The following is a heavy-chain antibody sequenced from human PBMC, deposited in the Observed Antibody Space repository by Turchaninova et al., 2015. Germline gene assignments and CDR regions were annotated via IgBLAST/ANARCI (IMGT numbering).Heavy chain of an antibody. V-gene: IGHV3-23*01. D-gene: IGHD3-22*01. CDR2: VRGWVGST. CDR1: GFTFSSYA. CDR3: AKYYDSSGYYYDAAFDI. J-gene: IGHJ3*02. Sequence: EVQLMESGGGLVQPGGSLRLSCAASGFTFSSYAMSWVRQAPGRGLGWVFVVRGWVGSTNYSESWKGRFTISRDNSNNTLYLQMNSLRAEDTAVYYCAKYYDSSGYYYDAAFDIWGQGTMVTVSS.